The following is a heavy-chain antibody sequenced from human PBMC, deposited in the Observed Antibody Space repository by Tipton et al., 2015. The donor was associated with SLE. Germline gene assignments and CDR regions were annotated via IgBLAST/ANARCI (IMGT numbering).Heavy chain of an antibody. CDR2: IYYSGST. CDR1: GGSISGYY. V-gene: IGHV4-59*01. D-gene: IGHD3-9*01. J-gene: IGHJ4*02. Sequence: LRLSCTVSGGSISGYYWSWIRQPPGKGLEWIGYIYYSGSTNYNPSLKSRVTISVDTSKNQFSLKLSSVTAADTAVYYCARGYRYFDWLSSYYFDYWGQGTLVTVSS. CDR3: ARGYRYFDWLSSYYFDY.